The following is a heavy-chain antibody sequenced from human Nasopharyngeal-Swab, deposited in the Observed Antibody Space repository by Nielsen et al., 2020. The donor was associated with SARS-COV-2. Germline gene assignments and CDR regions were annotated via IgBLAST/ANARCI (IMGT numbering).Heavy chain of an antibody. D-gene: IGHD1-26*01. CDR2: ISYDGSNK. CDR3: ARAHSGSYFSAFDI. J-gene: IGHJ3*02. Sequence: LKISCAASGFTFSSYAMHWVRQAPGKGLEWVAVISYDGSNKYYADSVKGRFTISRDNSKNTLYLQMNSLRAEDTAVYYCARAHSGSYFSAFDIWGQGTMVTVSS. CDR1: GFTFSSYA. V-gene: IGHV3-30*04.